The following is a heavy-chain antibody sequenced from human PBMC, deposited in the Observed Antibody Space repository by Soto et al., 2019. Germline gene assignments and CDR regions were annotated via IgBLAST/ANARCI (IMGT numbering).Heavy chain of an antibody. CDR1: GYTFTGYY. V-gene: IGHV1-2*04. CDR2: INPNSGGT. D-gene: IGHD3-9*01. J-gene: IGHJ6*04. Sequence: ASVKVSCKASGYTFTGYYMHWVRQAPGQGLEWMGWINPNSGGTNYAQKVQGWVTMTRDTSISTAYMELGRLRSDDRAVFYCARDRELLRFFDWLPNYYYHGMDVGGKGTTVTVSS. CDR3: ARDRELLRFFDWLPNYYYHGMDV.